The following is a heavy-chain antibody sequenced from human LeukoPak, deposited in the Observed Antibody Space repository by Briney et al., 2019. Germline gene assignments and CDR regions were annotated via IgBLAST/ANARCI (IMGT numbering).Heavy chain of an antibody. CDR1: GYTFTSYA. D-gene: IGHD4-11*01. Sequence: ASVKVSCKASGYTFTSYAMHWVRQAPGQRLEWMGWINARNGNTKYSQKFQGRVTITRDTSASTAYMELSSLRSEDTAVYYCARGTVTTFPPDYWGQGTLVTVSS. J-gene: IGHJ4*02. CDR2: INARNGNT. V-gene: IGHV1-3*01. CDR3: ARGTVTTFPPDY.